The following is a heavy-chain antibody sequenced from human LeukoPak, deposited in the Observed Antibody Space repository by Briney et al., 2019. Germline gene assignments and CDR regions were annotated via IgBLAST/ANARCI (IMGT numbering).Heavy chain of an antibody. J-gene: IGHJ1*01. Sequence: GGSLRLSCAASGFTVSSNEMSWVRQAPGKGLGWVSSISGGGTYYADSVKGRFTISRDNSKNTLYLQMNSLRAEDTAVYYCAKDSGSGWFEYFQHWGQGTLVTVSS. D-gene: IGHD6-19*01. V-gene: IGHV3-38-3*01. CDR1: GFTVSSNE. CDR3: AKDSGSGWFEYFQH. CDR2: ISGGGT.